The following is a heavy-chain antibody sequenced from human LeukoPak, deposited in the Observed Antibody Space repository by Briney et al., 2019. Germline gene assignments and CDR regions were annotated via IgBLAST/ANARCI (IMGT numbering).Heavy chain of an antibody. Sequence: SETLSLTCAVSGGSISSSNWWSWVRQPPGKGPGWIGEIYHSGSTNYNPSLKSRVTISVDTSKNQFSLKLSSVTAADTAVYYCARTLTGISIAAFDPWGQGTLVTVSS. J-gene: IGHJ5*02. CDR2: IYHSGST. D-gene: IGHD6-6*01. CDR1: GGSISSSNW. CDR3: ARTLTGISIAAFDP. V-gene: IGHV4-4*02.